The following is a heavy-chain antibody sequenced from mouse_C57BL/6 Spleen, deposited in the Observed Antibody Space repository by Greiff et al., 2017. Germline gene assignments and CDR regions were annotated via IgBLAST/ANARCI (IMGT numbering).Heavy chain of an antibody. CDR1: GYTFTSYW. CDR3: ARERVITTVVATYYAMDY. D-gene: IGHD1-1*01. Sequence: QVQLQQPGTELVKPGASVKLSCKASGYTFTSYWMHWVKQRPGQGLEWIGNINPSNGGTNYNEKFKSKATLTVDKSSSTAYMQLSSLTSEDSAVFNCARERVITTVVATYYAMDYWGQGTSVTVSS. J-gene: IGHJ4*01. V-gene: IGHV1-53*01. CDR2: INPSNGGT.